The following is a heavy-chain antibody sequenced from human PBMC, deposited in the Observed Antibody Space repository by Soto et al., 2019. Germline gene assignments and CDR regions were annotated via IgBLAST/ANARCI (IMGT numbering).Heavy chain of an antibody. J-gene: IGHJ4*02. CDR2: IKSRTHGGTS. CDR1: GFTFSDTW. CDR3: AAYVGYDAGNYWNN. D-gene: IGHD3-10*01. Sequence: EEQLVESGGGLVKPGGSLRLSCAASGFTFSDTWINWVRQSPGKGLEWIGRIKSRTHGGTSDYAAPVKGRCFISRDDSKDTVSMQLNSLKTEDSAVYYCAAYVGYDAGNYWNNWGRGTLVTVSS. V-gene: IGHV3-15*01.